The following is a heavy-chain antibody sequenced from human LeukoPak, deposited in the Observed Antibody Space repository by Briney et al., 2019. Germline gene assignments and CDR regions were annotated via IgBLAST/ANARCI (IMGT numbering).Heavy chain of an antibody. CDR2: MNPNSGNI. Sequence: ASVKVSCKASGYTFTSYDINWVRQATGQGLEWMGWMNPNSGNIGYAQKFQGRVTMTRDMSTSTVYMELSSLRSEDTAVYYCARVLSRVAGRMMGYWGQGTLVTVSS. CDR1: GYTFTSYD. D-gene: IGHD6-19*01. J-gene: IGHJ4*02. CDR3: ARVLSRVAGRMMGY. V-gene: IGHV1-8*01.